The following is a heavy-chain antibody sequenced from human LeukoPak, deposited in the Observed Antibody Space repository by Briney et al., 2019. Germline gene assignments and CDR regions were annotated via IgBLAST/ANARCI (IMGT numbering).Heavy chain of an antibody. J-gene: IGHJ5*02. CDR1: GFTFSSYG. CDR3: ARDAHHYGDYVGGNWFDP. V-gene: IGHV3-30*03. CDR2: ISYDGSNK. Sequence: GGSLRLSCAASGFTFSSYGMHWVRQAPGKGLEWVAVISYDGSNKYYADSVKGRFTISRDNSKNTLYLQMNSLRAEDTAVYYCARDAHHYGDYVGGNWFDPWGQGTLVTVSS. D-gene: IGHD4-17*01.